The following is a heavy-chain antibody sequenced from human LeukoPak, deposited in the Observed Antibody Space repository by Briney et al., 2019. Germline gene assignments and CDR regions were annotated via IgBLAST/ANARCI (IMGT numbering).Heavy chain of an antibody. CDR1: GFNFSTYD. V-gene: IGHV3-23*01. CDR2: IGVSGGTK. Sequence: PGGSLRLSCAASGFNFSTYDLSWVRQTPGKGLEWVSVIGVSGGTKYYAESMKGRFTISRDNSKNTVYLQMNSLRDEDTAVYFCAKGIYDSSGYYLDFWGQGTLVTVSS. CDR3: AKGIYDSSGYYLDF. D-gene: IGHD3-22*01. J-gene: IGHJ4*02.